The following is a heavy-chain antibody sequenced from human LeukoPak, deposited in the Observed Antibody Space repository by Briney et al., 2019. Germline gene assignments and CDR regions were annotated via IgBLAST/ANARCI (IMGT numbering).Heavy chain of an antibody. CDR3: ARHRRHIVVVITHQFDY. V-gene: IGHV4-39*01. J-gene: IGHJ4*02. D-gene: IGHD3-22*01. CDR1: GGSISSYY. CDR2: IYYSGST. Sequence: SETLSLTCTVSGGSISSYYWSWIRQPPGKGLEWIGSIYYSGSTYYNPSLKSRVTISVDTSKNQFSLKLSSVTAADTAVYYCARHRRHIVVVITHQFDYWGQGTLVTVSS.